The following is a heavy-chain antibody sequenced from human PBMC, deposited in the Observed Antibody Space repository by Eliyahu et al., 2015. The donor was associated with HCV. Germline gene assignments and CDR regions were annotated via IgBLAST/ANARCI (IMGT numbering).Heavy chain of an antibody. V-gene: IGHV3-15*01. D-gene: IGHD3-10*01. CDR3: TTLLLWFGAPGGFDYYGLDV. Sequence: EVQLVESGGGLVKPGGSLRLSCAASGFTFSKAWMSWVRQAPGKGLEWIGRIKSKTDGGTTDYAAPVKGRFTISRDDSKSTLYLQMNSLKTEDTAVYYCTTLLLWFGAPGGFDYYGLDVWGQGTTVTVSS. J-gene: IGHJ6*02. CDR1: GFTFSKAW. CDR2: IKSKTDGGTT.